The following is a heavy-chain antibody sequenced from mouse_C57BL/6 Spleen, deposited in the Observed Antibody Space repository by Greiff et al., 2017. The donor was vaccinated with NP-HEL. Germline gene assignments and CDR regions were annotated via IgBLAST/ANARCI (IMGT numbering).Heavy chain of an antibody. CDR3: ARNDGWAFAY. CDR1: GFSLTSYG. D-gene: IGHD2-3*01. V-gene: IGHV2-2*01. CDR2: IWSGGST. J-gene: IGHJ3*01. Sequence: QVQLKDSGPGLVQPSQSLSITCTVSGFSLTSYGVHWVRQSPGKGLEWLGVIWSGGSTDYDAAFISRLSISKDNSKSQVFFKMNSLQAEETAIYYCARNDGWAFAYWGQRTLVTVSA.